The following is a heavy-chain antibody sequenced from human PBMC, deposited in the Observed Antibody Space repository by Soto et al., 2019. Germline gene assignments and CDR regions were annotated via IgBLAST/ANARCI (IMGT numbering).Heavy chain of an antibody. CDR3: ARDQTNFVSYYYYGMDV. J-gene: IGHJ6*02. CDR2: ISYDGSNK. Sequence: PGGSLRLSWAASGFTFSSYAMHWVRQAPGKGLEWVAVISYDGSNKYYADSVKGRFTISRDNSKNTLYLQMNSLRAEDTAVYYCARDQTNFVSYYYYGMDVWGQGTTVTVSS. V-gene: IGHV3-30-3*01. D-gene: IGHD3-9*01. CDR1: GFTFSSYA.